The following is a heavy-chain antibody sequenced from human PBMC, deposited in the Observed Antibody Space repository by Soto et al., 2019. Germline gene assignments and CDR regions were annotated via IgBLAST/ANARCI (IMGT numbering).Heavy chain of an antibody. V-gene: IGHV5-51*01. CDR1: GYSFTSYW. J-gene: IGHJ6*02. CDR3: ARASIAASMYYYYYGIDV. CDR2: IYPGDSDT. D-gene: IGHD6-6*01. Sequence: ESLKISCKGSGYSFTSYWIGWVRQMPGKGLEWMGIIYPGDSDTRYSPSFQGQVTISADKSISTAYLQWSSLKASDTAMYYCARASIAASMYYYYYGIDVWGQGATVTVSS.